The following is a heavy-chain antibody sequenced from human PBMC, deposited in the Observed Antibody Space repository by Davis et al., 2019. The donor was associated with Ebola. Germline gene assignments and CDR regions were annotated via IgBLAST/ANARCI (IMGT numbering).Heavy chain of an antibody. CDR3: ARGGADILTGYYIIEYYYYGMDV. J-gene: IGHJ6*02. Sequence: GGSLRLSCAASGFTFSSYAMHWVRQAPGKGLEWVAVISYDGSNKYYADSVKGRFTISRDNSKNTLYLQMNSLRAEDTAVYYCARGGADILTGYYIIEYYYYGMDVWGQGITVTVSS. V-gene: IGHV3-30-3*01. D-gene: IGHD3-9*01. CDR2: ISYDGSNK. CDR1: GFTFSSYA.